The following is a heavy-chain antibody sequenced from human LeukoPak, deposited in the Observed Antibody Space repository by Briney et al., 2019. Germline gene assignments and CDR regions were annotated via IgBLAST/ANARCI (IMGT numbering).Heavy chain of an antibody. J-gene: IGHJ6*03. CDR1: GFTFSSYN. Sequence: PGGSLRLSCEASGFTFSSYNMNWVRQAPGKGLEWVSSISSSSSYIYYADSVKGRFTISRDNAKNSLYLQMNSLRAEDTAVYYCARVIVFRGYMDVWGKGTTVTVSS. CDR2: ISSSSSYI. D-gene: IGHD1-26*01. CDR3: ARVIVFRGYMDV. V-gene: IGHV3-21*01.